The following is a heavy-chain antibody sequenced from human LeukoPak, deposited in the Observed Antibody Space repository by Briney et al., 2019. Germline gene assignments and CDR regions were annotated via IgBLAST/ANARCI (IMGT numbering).Heavy chain of an antibody. Sequence: SETLSLTCAVYGGSFSGYYWSWIRQPPGKGLEWIGEINHSGSTNYNPSLKSRVTISVDTSKNLFSLKLSSVTAADTAVYSCARAVPQGYYYMDVWGKGTTVTVSS. V-gene: IGHV4-34*01. D-gene: IGHD2-2*01. CDR1: GGSFSGYY. J-gene: IGHJ6*03. CDR2: INHSGST. CDR3: ARAVPQGYYYMDV.